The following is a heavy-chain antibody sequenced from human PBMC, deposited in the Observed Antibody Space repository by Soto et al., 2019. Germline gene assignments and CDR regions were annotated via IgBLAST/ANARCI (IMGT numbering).Heavy chain of an antibody. V-gene: IGHV3-30*18. CDR3: AKAMTTVTTWYFDL. CDR2: ISYDGSNK. D-gene: IGHD4-17*01. Sequence: QVQLVESGGGVVQPGGSLRLSCAASGFTFSSYGMHWVRQAPGKGLEWVAVISYDGSNKYYAESVKGRFTISRDTSKNKLYLQMNSRRAEDTAVYYCAKAMTTVTTWYFDLWGRGNLVTVYS. CDR1: GFTFSSYG. J-gene: IGHJ2*01.